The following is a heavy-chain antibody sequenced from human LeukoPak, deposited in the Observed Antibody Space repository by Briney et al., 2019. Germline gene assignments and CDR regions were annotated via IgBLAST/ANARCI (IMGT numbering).Heavy chain of an antibody. CDR2: ISAYNGNT. CDR3: ARTYYDFWSGYYYYYYMDV. V-gene: IGHV1-18*01. CDR1: GYTFTSYG. D-gene: IGHD3-3*01. J-gene: IGHJ6*03. Sequence: GASVKVSCKASGYTFTSYGISWVRQAPGQGLEWMGWISAYNGNTNYAQKLQGRVTMTTDTSTSTAYMEPRSLRSDDTAVYYCARTYYDFWSGYYYYYYMDVWGKGTTVTVSS.